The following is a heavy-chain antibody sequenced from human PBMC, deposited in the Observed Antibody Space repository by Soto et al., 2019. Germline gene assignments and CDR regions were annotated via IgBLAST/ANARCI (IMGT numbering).Heavy chain of an antibody. D-gene: IGHD3-16*01. J-gene: IGHJ6*02. Sequence: GGSLRLSCEVSGFTFSAYGMHWVRQAPGKGLEWVAAISHDGTNKNYADSVKGRFTTSRDNAKNSLYLQMNSLRPEDTALYYCTKARLWGGDGYNSYYYNAMDVWGQGTTVTVSS. CDR1: GFTFSAYG. V-gene: IGHV3-30*18. CDR3: TKARLWGGDGYNSYYYNAMDV. CDR2: ISHDGTNK.